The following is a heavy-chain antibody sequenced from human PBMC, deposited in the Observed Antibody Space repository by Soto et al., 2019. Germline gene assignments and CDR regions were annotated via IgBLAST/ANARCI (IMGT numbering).Heavy chain of an antibody. D-gene: IGHD1-26*01. Sequence: EVQLLESGGGLVQPGGSLRLSCAASGFTFDSYAMSWVRQAPGNGLEWVSAISSNGGNTYYADSVKGRFTISRDNSKNTLYLQMNSLRAEDTAVYYCAKYSGSYYSFEYWGQGTLVSVSS. CDR2: ISSNGGNT. V-gene: IGHV3-23*01. J-gene: IGHJ4*02. CDR3: AKYSGSYYSFEY. CDR1: GFTFDSYA.